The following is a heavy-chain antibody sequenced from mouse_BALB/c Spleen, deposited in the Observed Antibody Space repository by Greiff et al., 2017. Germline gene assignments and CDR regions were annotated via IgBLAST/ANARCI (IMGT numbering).Heavy chain of an antibody. CDR2: IDPFNGGT. Sequence: EVQLQQSGPELMKPGASVKISCKASGYSFTSYYMHWVKQSHGKSLEWIGYIDPFNGGTSYNQKFKGKATLTVDKSSSTAYMHLSSLTSEDSAVYYCASENDGYPFADWGQGTLVTVSA. CDR3: ASENDGYPFAD. J-gene: IGHJ3*01. CDR1: GYSFTSYY. V-gene: IGHV1S135*01. D-gene: IGHD2-3*01.